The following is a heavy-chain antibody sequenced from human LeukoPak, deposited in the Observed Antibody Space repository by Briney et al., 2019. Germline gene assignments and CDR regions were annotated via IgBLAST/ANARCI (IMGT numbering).Heavy chain of an antibody. CDR1: GFTFISYN. D-gene: IGHD1-20*01. CDR2: ISNSRTTI. Sequence: PGGSLRLSCAASGFTFISYNMNGAPKPPGKGREWFSYISNSRTTIYYADPVKGRFTISRDNAKSSLYLQMNSLRAEDTAVYYCARPGEGDNWNPWVVWGQGTLVTVSS. CDR3: ARPGEGDNWNPWVV. V-gene: IGHV3-48*01. J-gene: IGHJ4*02.